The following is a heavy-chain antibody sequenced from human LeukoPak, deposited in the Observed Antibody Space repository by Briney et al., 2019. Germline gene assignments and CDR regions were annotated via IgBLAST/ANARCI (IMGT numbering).Heavy chain of an antibody. D-gene: IGHD1-26*01. J-gene: IGHJ4*01. CDR3: ARGWELQDDYFDF. Sequence: GGSLRLSCAASGFIFSNYAMHWVRQAPGKGLEWVAVISYVATNKYYADSVKGRFTISRDNSKNTLFLQMNSLRAEDTAVYYCARGWELQDDYFDFWGHGTLVTVSS. CDR1: GFIFSNYA. V-gene: IGHV3-30*01. CDR2: ISYVATNK.